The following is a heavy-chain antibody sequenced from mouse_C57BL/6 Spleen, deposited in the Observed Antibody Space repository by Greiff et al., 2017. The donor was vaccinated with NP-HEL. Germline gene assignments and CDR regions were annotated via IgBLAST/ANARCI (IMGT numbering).Heavy chain of an antibody. V-gene: IGHV1-31*01. CDR2: IYPYNGVS. J-gene: IGHJ1*03. D-gene: IGHD2-4*01. CDR1: GYSFTGYY. CDR3: ARGGYDYDVYWDFDV. Sequence: VQLKQSGPELVKPGASVKISCKASGYSFTGYYMHWVKQSHGNILDWIGYIYPYNGVSSYNQKFKGKATLTVDKSSSTAYMELRSLTSEDSAVYYCARGGYDYDVYWDFDVWGTGTTVTVSS.